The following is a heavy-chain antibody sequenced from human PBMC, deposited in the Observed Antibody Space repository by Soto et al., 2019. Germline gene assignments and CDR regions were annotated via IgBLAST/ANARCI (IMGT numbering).Heavy chain of an antibody. V-gene: IGHV4-39*01. Sequence: SLTCTVSGGSISSSSYYWGWIRQPPGKGLEWIGSIYYSGSTYYNPSLKSRVTISVDTSKNQFSLKLSSVTAADTAVYYCARVIQTRTTAEYYYGMDVWGQGPTVTVYS. CDR3: ARVIQTRTTAEYYYGMDV. J-gene: IGHJ6*02. CDR1: GGSISSSSYY. CDR2: IYYSGST.